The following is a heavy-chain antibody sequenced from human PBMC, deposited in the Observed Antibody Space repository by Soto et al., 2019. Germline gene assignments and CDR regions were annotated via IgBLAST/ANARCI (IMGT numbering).Heavy chain of an antibody. V-gene: IGHV3-48*02. J-gene: IGHJ4*02. CDR3: ARRGPAFPH. D-gene: IGHD3-10*01. CDR1: RLTVSRYS. CDR2: ISTTSSSI. Sequence: GFLGLSCAASRLTVSRYSLNWVPQAPGKELEWISYISTTSSSIYYADSVKGRFTISRDNAKNSLFLQMNSLRDEDTAVYYCARRGPAFPHWGPGALVT.